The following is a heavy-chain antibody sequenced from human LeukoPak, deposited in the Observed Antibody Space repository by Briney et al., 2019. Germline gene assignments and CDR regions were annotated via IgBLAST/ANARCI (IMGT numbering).Heavy chain of an antibody. J-gene: IGHJ4*02. CDR3: AKANSSDSSCYFYY. CDR2: ICRNSGSR. D-gene: IGHD3-22*01. Sequence: TLRLSSAASGFTFYDNAMHWVRQAPGKGLGWGLGICRNSGSRAYADSAKGRFTIYTDNAKNSLYLQINSRRAEALPLIYCAKANSSDSSCYFYYWGQGTLVTVST. V-gene: IGHV3-9*03. CDR1: GFTFYDNA.